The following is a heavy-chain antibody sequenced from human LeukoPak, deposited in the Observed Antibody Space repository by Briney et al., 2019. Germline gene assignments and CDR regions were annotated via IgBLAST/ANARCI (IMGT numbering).Heavy chain of an antibody. J-gene: IGHJ3*02. D-gene: IGHD3-10*01. Sequence: SGPTLVNPTQTLTLTCTFSGFSLSTSGVGVGWIRQPPGKALEWLALIYWDDDKRYSPSLKSRLTITKDTSKNQVVLTMTNMDPVDTATYYCAHRRKYYYGSGEAFDIWGQGTMVTVSS. CDR3: AHRRKYYYGSGEAFDI. CDR2: IYWDDDK. CDR1: GFSLSTSGVG. V-gene: IGHV2-5*02.